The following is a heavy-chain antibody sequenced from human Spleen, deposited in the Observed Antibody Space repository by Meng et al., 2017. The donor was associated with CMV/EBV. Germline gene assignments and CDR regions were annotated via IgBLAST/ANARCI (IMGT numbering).Heavy chain of an antibody. CDR2: ISTDNGNT. CDR1: TFSNYG. CDR3: ARDRDGSGSYFFVGLFDY. V-gene: IGHV1-18*01. J-gene: IGHJ4*01. Sequence: TFSNYGISWLRQAPGHRLEWVGWISTDNGNTNYAQKFQGRVTMTTDTSTSTAYMEMRSLTSDDTAVYYCARDRDGSGSYFFVGLFDYWGQGTLVTVSS. D-gene: IGHD3-10*01.